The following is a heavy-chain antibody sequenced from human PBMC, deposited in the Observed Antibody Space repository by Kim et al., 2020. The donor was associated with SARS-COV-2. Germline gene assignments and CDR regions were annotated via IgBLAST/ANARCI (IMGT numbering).Heavy chain of an antibody. CDR2: IDWDDDK. CDR1: GFSLSTSGMC. V-gene: IGHV2-70*01. CDR3: ARSGYSSGWFGGPENFDY. Sequence: SGPTLVKPTQTLTLTCTFSGFSLSTSGMCVSWIHQPPGKALEWLALIDWDDDKYYSTSLKTRLTISKDTSKNQVVLTITNMDPVDTATYYCARSGYSSGWFGGPENFDYWGQGTLVTVSS. J-gene: IGHJ4*02. D-gene: IGHD6-19*01.